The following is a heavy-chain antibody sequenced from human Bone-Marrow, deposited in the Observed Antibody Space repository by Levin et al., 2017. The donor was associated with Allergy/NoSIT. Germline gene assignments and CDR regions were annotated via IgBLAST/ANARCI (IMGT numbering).Heavy chain of an antibody. J-gene: IGHJ6*02. CDR3: AREWYYDSSGYSWDYYYGMDV. CDR2: INHSGST. D-gene: IGHD3-22*01. Sequence: SQTLSLTCAVYGGSFSGYYWSWIRQPPGKGLEWIGEINHSGSTNYNPSLKSRVTISVDTSKNQFSLKLSSVTAADTAVYYCAREWYYDSSGYSWDYYYGMDVWGQGTTVTVSS. V-gene: IGHV4-34*01. CDR1: GGSFSGYY.